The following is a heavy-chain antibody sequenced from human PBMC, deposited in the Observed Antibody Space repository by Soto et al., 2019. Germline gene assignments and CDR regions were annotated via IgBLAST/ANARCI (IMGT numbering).Heavy chain of an antibody. Sequence: EVQLLESGGGLVQPGGSLRLSCAASGFTFSSYAMSWVRQAPGKGLEWVSAISGSGGSTYYADSVNGRFTISRDNSKNPLYLQMNSLRDEDTAVYYCAKEPRINMIVVVPYYFDYWGQGTLVTVSS. CDR3: AKEPRINMIVVVPYYFDY. J-gene: IGHJ4*02. CDR1: GFTFSSYA. D-gene: IGHD3-22*01. CDR2: ISGSGGST. V-gene: IGHV3-23*01.